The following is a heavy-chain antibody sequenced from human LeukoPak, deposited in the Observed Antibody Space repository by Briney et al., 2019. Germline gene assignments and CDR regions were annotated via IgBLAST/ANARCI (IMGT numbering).Heavy chain of an antibody. CDR2: ICHTGTT. CDR3: ARWRDSQRAFAS. V-gene: IGHV4-59*01. CDR1: GASITSYC. J-gene: IGHJ4*02. Sequence: PSETLSLTCTVSGASITSYCWNWIRQPPGKGLEWIGYICHTGTTNSNPSLKSRVTKSVDTSKNQFSLKLTSVTAADTAVYFCARWRDSQRAFASWGQGTLVTVSS. D-gene: IGHD4-23*01.